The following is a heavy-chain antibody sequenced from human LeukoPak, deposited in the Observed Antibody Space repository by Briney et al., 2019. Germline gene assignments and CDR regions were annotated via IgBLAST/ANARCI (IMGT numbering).Heavy chain of an antibody. Sequence: PGGPLRLSCAASGFTFSSYEMNWVPQAPGKALEGVSYISRSSSTIYYADSVKGRFTITREIAKNSLYLQMNRLRAEDTAVYYCARVGAAVEDGLDPWGQGTVVTVSS. V-gene: IGHV3-48*03. J-gene: IGHJ5*02. D-gene: IGHD6-13*01. CDR2: ISRSSSTI. CDR1: GFTFSSYE. CDR3: ARVGAAVEDGLDP.